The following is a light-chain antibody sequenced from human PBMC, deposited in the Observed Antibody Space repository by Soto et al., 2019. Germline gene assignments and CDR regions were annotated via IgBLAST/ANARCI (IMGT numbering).Light chain of an antibody. CDR2: GAS. CDR1: QSISHD. V-gene: IGKV3D-15*01. Sequence: EIVMTQSPATLSVSPGERASLSCRASQSISHDLAWYQQKPGQAPRLLIYGASSRATGIPDRFSGSGSGTDFTLTISRLEPEDFATYYCLQDYNYPITFGQGTRLEIK. J-gene: IGKJ5*01. CDR3: LQDYNYPIT.